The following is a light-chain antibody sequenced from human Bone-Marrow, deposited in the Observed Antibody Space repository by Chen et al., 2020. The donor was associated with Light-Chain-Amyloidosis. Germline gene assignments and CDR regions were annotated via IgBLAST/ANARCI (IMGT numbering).Light chain of an antibody. Sequence: SYVLTQPSSVSVAPGQTATIACGGNNIGSTSVHWYQQTPGQAPLLVVYDDSDRHSGIPERLSCSNSGNTATLTIIRVEAGEEADYYCQVWDRSSDRPVFGGGTKLTVL. CDR2: DDS. J-gene: IGLJ3*02. CDR1: NIGSTS. CDR3: QVWDRSSDRPV. V-gene: IGLV3-21*02.